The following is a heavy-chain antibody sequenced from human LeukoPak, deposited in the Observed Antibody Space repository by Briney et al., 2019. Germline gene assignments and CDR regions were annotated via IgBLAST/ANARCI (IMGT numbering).Heavy chain of an antibody. CDR1: GFTFSSYW. Sequence: GGSPRLSCAASGFTFSSYWTSWVRLAPGKGLEWVANIKGDGSEKWYADSVKGRFTISRDNAQNSVHLQMNSLRAEDTAVYHCARDEYRSRWLHPWGQGTLVTVTS. CDR3: ARDEYRSRWLHP. J-gene: IGHJ5*02. CDR2: IKGDGSEK. D-gene: IGHD5-24*01. V-gene: IGHV3-7*01.